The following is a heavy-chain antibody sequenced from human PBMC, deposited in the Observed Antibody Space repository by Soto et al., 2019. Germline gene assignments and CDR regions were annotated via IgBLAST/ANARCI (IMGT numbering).Heavy chain of an antibody. V-gene: IGHV1-69*12. Sequence: QVQLVQSGAEVKKPGSSVKVSCKASGGTFSSYTISWVRQAPGQGLEWMGGIIPMFGTGNYAQKFQGRVTITADESTNTASMELSSLRSEDTAVYYCARRYCISPSCHYYGLDVWGQGTTVTVSS. D-gene: IGHD2-2*01. J-gene: IGHJ6*02. CDR3: ARRYCISPSCHYYGLDV. CDR1: GGTFSSYT. CDR2: IIPMFGTG.